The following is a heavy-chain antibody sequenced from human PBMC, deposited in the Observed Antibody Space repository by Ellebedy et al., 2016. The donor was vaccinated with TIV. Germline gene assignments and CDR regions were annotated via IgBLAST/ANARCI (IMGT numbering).Heavy chain of an antibody. V-gene: IGHV3-9*01. J-gene: IGHJ2*01. Sequence: GGSLRLSXAASGFNFDDYAMHWVRQAPGKDLEWVSGISWNSGSANYADSVKGRFTISRDNVNDSLHLQMNSLRPEDTAFYYCVKDKSVSGFSFWFFDLWGRGTLVTVSS. CDR1: GFNFDDYA. CDR2: ISWNSGSA. D-gene: IGHD3-22*01. CDR3: VKDKSVSGFSFWFFDL.